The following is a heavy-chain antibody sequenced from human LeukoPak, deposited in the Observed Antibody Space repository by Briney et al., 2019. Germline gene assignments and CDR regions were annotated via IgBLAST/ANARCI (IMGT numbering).Heavy chain of an antibody. D-gene: IGHD4-17*01. CDR2: INPDSGVT. V-gene: IGHV1-2*02. CDR1: GYSFTDYY. CDR3: ARVLTRDGDYLFDY. Sequence: GASVKVSCKASGYSFTDYYVHWVRQAPGQGLEWMGWINPDSGVTKYAQKFQGRVTMTRDTSISTAYMELSRLRSDDTAVYYCARVLTRDGDYLFDYWGQGTLVTVSS. J-gene: IGHJ4*02.